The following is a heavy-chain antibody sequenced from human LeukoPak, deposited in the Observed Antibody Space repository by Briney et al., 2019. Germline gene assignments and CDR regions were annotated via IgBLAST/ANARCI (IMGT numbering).Heavy chain of an antibody. V-gene: IGHV4-4*07. D-gene: IGHD4-11*01. Sequence: ASETLSLTCTVSGGFISSYYWSWLRQPAGKGLEWIGRIYTSGSTNYNPSLKSRVTMSVDTSKNQFSLKLSSVTAADTAVYYCAREADVTTVTLNWFDPWGQGTLVTVSS. CDR3: AREADVTTVTLNWFDP. CDR1: GGFISSYY. CDR2: IYTSGST. J-gene: IGHJ5*02.